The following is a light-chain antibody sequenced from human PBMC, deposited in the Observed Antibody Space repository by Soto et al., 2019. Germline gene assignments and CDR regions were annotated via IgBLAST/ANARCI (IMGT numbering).Light chain of an antibody. V-gene: IGKV3-11*01. Sequence: DIMLTQSPATLSLSPGERATLSFRASQSVSNYLVWYQQKPGQAPRLLIYGASTRATGIPARFSGSGSGTDFTLTISRLEPEDFAVYYCQQYGSSLTFGQGTKVDIK. CDR2: GAS. CDR1: QSVSNY. J-gene: IGKJ1*01. CDR3: QQYGSSLT.